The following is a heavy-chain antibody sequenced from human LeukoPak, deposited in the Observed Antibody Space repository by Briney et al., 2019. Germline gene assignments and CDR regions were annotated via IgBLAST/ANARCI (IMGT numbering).Heavy chain of an antibody. V-gene: IGHV3-33*06. J-gene: IGHJ4*02. Sequence: GGCRRLSCAAAGFSFSSYGMHWVRQAPGKGMEWAAVIWYDGSNKYYADSVKGRFTISRDNSKNTLYLQMNSLRAEDTAVYYCAKGYGSGRYYFDYWGQGTLVTVSS. D-gene: IGHD3-10*01. CDR3: AKGYGSGRYYFDY. CDR2: IWYDGSNK. CDR1: GFSFSSYG.